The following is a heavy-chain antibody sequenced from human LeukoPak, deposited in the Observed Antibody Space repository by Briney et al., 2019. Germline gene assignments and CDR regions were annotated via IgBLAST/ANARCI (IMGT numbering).Heavy chain of an antibody. CDR2: IYCGGST. Sequence: GGSLRLSCAASGFTVSSNYMTWVRQAPGKGLEWVSLIYCGGSTHYPDSVKGRFPISSDNFENMLHLQMNSLRAEDTAMYYCARVLYGSGSPWGQGTLVTVSS. J-gene: IGHJ5*01. CDR3: ARVLYGSGSP. V-gene: IGHV3-53*01. D-gene: IGHD3-10*01. CDR1: GFTVSSNY.